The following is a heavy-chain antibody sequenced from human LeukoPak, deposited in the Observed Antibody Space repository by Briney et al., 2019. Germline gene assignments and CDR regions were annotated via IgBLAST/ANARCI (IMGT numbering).Heavy chain of an antibody. V-gene: IGHV3-74*01. Sequence: GGSLRLSCAASGLTFSSHWMHWVRQAPGKGLVWVSRITDDGSSTTYADSVKGQFTISRDNAKNMLYLQVNSLRAEDTAVYCCATQQGGNPAYWGEGTGVTVSS. D-gene: IGHD1-14*01. CDR3: ATQQGGNPAY. CDR2: ITDDGSST. J-gene: IGHJ4*02. CDR1: GLTFSSHW.